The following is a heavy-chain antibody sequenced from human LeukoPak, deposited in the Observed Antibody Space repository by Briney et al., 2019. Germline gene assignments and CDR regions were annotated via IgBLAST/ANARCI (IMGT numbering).Heavy chain of an antibody. D-gene: IGHD2-2*02. CDR1: GFTFSSYA. V-gene: IGHV3-30-3*01. J-gene: IGHJ4*03. CDR3: AKDLVDCSSTSCYTQGDY. CDR2: ISYDGSNK. Sequence: PGGSLRLSCAASGFTFSSYAMHWVRQAPGKGLEWVAVISYDGSNKYYADSVKGRFTISRDNSKNTLYLQMNSLRAEDTAVHYCAKDLVDCSSTSCYTQGDYWGQGTTVTVSS.